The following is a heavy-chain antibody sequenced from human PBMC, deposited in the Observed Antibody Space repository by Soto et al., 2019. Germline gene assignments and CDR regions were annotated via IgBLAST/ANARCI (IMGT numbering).Heavy chain of an antibody. V-gene: IGHV4-30-4*01. Sequence: SETLSLTCTVSGGSISSGDYYWSWIRQPPGKGLEWIGYIYYSGSTYYNPSLKSRVTISVDTSKNQFSLKLSSVTAADTAVYYCARDWVLKGELSYGIDVWGQGTTDTVSS. D-gene: IGHD1-26*01. CDR3: ARDWVLKGELSYGIDV. CDR1: GGSISSGDYY. CDR2: IYYSGST. J-gene: IGHJ6*02.